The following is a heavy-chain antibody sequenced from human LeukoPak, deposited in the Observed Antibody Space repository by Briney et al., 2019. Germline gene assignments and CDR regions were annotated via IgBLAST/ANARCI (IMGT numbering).Heavy chain of an antibody. Sequence: GESLKISCKGSGYSFTSYWIGWVRQMPGKGLEWMGIIYPGDSDTRYSPSSQGQVTISAHKSISTAYLQWSSLKASDTAMYYCARKKDGSGWIFDYWGQGTLVTVSS. J-gene: IGHJ4*02. CDR1: GYSFTSYW. CDR3: ARKKDGSGWIFDY. CDR2: IYPGDSDT. D-gene: IGHD6-19*01. V-gene: IGHV5-51*01.